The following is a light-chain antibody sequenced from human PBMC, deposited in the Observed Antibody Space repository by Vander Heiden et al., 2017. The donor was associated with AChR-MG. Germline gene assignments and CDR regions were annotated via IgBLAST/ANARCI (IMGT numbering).Light chain of an antibody. Sequence: EIVLTQSPGTLSLSPGERATLSCRASQSVTSSYLAWYKQKPGQAPRLLIDGASTRATGIPDRFSGSGSGTDVTLTISRLEPEDFAVYYWQQYDTSPLTFGGGTKVEI. J-gene: IGKJ4*01. CDR3: QQYDTSPLT. CDR2: GAS. CDR1: QSVTSSY. V-gene: IGKV3-20*01.